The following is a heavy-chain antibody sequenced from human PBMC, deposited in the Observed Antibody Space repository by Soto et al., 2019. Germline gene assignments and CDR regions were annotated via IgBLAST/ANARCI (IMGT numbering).Heavy chain of an antibody. CDR3: AASIVGATGAFDI. D-gene: IGHD1-26*01. Sequence: GALVKVSCTASGYIFTSYGISWVRQAPGQGLEWMGWISAYNGNTNYAQKLQGRVTMTTDTSTSTAYMELRSLRSDDTAVYYCAASIVGATGAFDIWGQGTMVTVSS. V-gene: IGHV1-18*01. CDR2: ISAYNGNT. J-gene: IGHJ3*02. CDR1: GYIFTSYG.